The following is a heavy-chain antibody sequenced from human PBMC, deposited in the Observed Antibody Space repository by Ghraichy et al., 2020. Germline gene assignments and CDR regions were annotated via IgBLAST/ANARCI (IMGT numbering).Heavy chain of an antibody. Sequence: SQTLSLTCTVSGGSLSSSSYYWGWIRQPPGKGLEWIGSIYYSGRTYYNPSLKSRVTISVDTSKNQFSLKLSSVTAADTAVYYCARRPYYDILTGYPLTGYFDYWGQGTLVTVSS. D-gene: IGHD3-9*01. J-gene: IGHJ4*02. V-gene: IGHV4-39*01. CDR3: ARRPYYDILTGYPLTGYFDY. CDR1: GGSLSSSSYY. CDR2: IYYSGRT.